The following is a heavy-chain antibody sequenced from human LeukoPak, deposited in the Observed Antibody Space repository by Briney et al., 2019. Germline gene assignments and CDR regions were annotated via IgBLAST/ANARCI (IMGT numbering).Heavy chain of an antibody. D-gene: IGHD3-22*01. J-gene: IGHJ4*02. V-gene: IGHV4-30-2*01. CDR1: GGSISRGGYS. CDR2: IYHSGST. CDR3: ARGVDYYDSSGYYYHYYFDY. Sequence: PSQTLSLTCAVSGGSISRGGYSWSWIRQPPGKGLEWIGYIYHSGSTYYNPSLKSRVTISVDRSKNQFSLKLSSVTAADTAVYYXARGVDYYDSSGYYYHYYFDYWGQGTLVTVSS.